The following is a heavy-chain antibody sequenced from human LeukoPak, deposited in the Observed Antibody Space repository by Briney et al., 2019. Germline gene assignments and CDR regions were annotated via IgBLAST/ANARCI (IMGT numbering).Heavy chain of an antibody. J-gene: IGHJ3*02. CDR1: GLTFSSYS. Sequence: GGSLRLSCAASGLTFSSYSMNWVRQAPGKGLEWVSSISSSSSYICYADSVKGRFTISRDNAKNSLYLQMNSLRAEDTAVYRCARDGVRGAFDIWGQGTMVTVSS. V-gene: IGHV3-21*01. CDR2: ISSSSSYI. D-gene: IGHD3-10*02. CDR3: ARDGVRGAFDI.